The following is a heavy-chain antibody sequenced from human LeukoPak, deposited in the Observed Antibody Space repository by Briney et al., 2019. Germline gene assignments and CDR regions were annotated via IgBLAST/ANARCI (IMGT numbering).Heavy chain of an antibody. CDR3: AMPAGIAAAGAPFDI. CDR2: INHSGST. CDR1: GGSISSYY. V-gene: IGHV4-34*01. Sequence: SETLSLTCTVSGGSISSYYWSWIRQPPGKGLEWIGEINHSGSTNYNPSLKSRVTISVDTSKNQFSLELSSVTAADTAVYYCAMPAGIAAAGAPFDIWGQGTMVTVSS. J-gene: IGHJ3*02. D-gene: IGHD6-13*01.